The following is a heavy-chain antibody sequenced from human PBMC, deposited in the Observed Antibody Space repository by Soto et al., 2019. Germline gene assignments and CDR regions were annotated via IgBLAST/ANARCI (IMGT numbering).Heavy chain of an antibody. Sequence: GGSLRLSCAASGFTFSSYGMHWVRQAPGKGLEWVAVISYDGSNKYYADSVKGRFTISRDNSKNTLYLQMNSLRAEDTAVYYCAKDGGSLVTPSHFDYWGQGTLVTVSS. CDR1: GFTFSSYG. J-gene: IGHJ4*02. CDR3: AKDGGSLVTPSHFDY. CDR2: ISYDGSNK. D-gene: IGHD6-13*01. V-gene: IGHV3-30*18.